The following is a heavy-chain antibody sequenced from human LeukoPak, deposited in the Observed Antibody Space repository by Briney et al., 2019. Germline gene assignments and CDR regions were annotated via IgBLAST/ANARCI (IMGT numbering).Heavy chain of an antibody. CDR3: ARHFIEPGRSYSYWFDP. CDR1: GGSISSGGYY. CDR2: IYYSGST. J-gene: IGHJ5*02. V-gene: IGHV4-31*03. D-gene: IGHD2-15*01. Sequence: SETLSLTCTVSGGSISSGGYYWSWIRQHPGKGLEWIGYIYYSGSTYYNPSLKSRVTISVDTSKNQFSLKLSSVTAADTAVYYCARHFIEPGRSYSYWFDPWGQGTLVTVSS.